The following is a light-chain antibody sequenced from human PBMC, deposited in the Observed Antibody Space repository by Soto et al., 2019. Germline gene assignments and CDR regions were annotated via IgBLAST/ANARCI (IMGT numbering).Light chain of an antibody. V-gene: IGKV3-15*01. Sequence: EIVMTQSPATLSVSPGGRATLSCRTSQSVSSKLAWYQQKPGQAPRLLFYGASTRATGIPARFSGSGSGTEFTLIISSLQSEDFAVYYCQQYNNWPPGVTFGPGTKVDIK. CDR2: GAS. J-gene: IGKJ3*01. CDR3: QQYNNWPPGVT. CDR1: QSVSSK.